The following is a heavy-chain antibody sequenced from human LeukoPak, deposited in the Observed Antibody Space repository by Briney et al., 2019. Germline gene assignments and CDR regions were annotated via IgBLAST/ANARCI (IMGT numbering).Heavy chain of an antibody. J-gene: IGHJ4*02. V-gene: IGHV3-21*01. Sequence: RGSLRLSCAASGFTFSSYSMNWVRQAPGKGLEWVSSISSSSSYIYYADSVKGRFTISGDNADNSLYLQINSLRAEDTAVYYCAREDIVASYFDYWGQGTLVTVSS. D-gene: IGHD5-12*01. CDR3: AREDIVASYFDY. CDR2: ISSSSSYI. CDR1: GFTFSSYS.